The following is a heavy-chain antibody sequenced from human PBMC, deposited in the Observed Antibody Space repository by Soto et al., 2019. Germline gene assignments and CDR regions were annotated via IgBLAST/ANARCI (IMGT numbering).Heavy chain of an antibody. CDR3: VSYRGAFYFDH. J-gene: IGHJ4*02. Sequence: SETLSLTCTVSGGSMSSNYWSWIRQSPAKGLEWIGFVYYGGTNYNPSFESRVTMSVDTPKKQFSLELTDVTAADTAVYYCVSYRGAFYFDHWGQGALVTVSS. D-gene: IGHD4-4*01. CDR1: GGSMSSNY. V-gene: IGHV4-59*01. CDR2: VYYGGT.